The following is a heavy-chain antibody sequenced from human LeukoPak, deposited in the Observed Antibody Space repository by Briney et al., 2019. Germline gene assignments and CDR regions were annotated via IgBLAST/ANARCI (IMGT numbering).Heavy chain of an antibody. V-gene: IGHV4-59*12. CDR1: GDSISSYY. Sequence: PSETLSLTCTVSGDSISSYYWSWIRQPPGKGLEWIGYIYYSGNTNYNPSLKSRVTISVDTSKNQFSLKLSSVTAADTAVYYCARRTWYYDILTGYQHNWFDPWGQGTLVTVSS. CDR2: IYYSGNT. J-gene: IGHJ5*02. CDR3: ARRTWYYDILTGYQHNWFDP. D-gene: IGHD3-9*01.